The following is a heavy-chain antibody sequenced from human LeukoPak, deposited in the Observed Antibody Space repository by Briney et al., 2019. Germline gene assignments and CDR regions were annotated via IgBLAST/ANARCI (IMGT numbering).Heavy chain of an antibody. J-gene: IGHJ4*02. Sequence: GGSLRLSCAASGFTFSSYAMSWVRQAPGKGLEWVSGISGSGGSTYYADSVKGRFTISRDNSKNTLYLQMNSLRAEDTAVYYCAKDGMPEDQLLWGAYYFDYWGQGTLVTVSS. CDR2: ISGSGGST. D-gene: IGHD2-2*01. CDR1: GFTFSSYA. CDR3: AKDGMPEDQLLWGAYYFDY. V-gene: IGHV3-23*01.